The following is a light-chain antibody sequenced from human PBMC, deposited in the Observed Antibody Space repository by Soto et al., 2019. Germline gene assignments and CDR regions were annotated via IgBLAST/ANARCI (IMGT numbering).Light chain of an antibody. Sequence: EIGLRKSPGTLSLSQGEKATLSSRASNSVSSTSLAWYQQRPGQAPRLLFYGASNRATGIPDRFSGSGSGTDFTLTISSLEPEDFAVYYCQHYDSSPPWTFGQGTKVDIK. CDR3: QHYDSSPPWT. CDR1: NSVSSTS. V-gene: IGKV3-20*01. CDR2: GAS. J-gene: IGKJ1*01.